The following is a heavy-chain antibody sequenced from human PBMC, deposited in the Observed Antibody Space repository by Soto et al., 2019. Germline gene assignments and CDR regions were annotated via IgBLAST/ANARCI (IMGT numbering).Heavy chain of an antibody. CDR3: ARTPLAAPFDY. V-gene: IGHV4-34*01. CDR2: INHSGST. Sequence: PSVTLSLTCALRGGYFSGSYWNWIRQPPGKGLEWIGEINHSGSTNYNPSLKSRVTISVDTSKNQFSLKLSSVTAADAAVYYCARTPLAAPFDYWGQGTLVTVS. D-gene: IGHD6-6*01. CDR1: GGYFSGSY. J-gene: IGHJ4*02.